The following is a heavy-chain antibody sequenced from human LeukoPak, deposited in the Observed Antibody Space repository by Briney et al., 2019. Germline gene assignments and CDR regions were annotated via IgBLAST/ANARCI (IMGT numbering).Heavy chain of an antibody. V-gene: IGHV4-4*07. CDR3: ARDAPWYCSSTSCPVYWYFDL. CDR1: GGSISSYY. J-gene: IGHJ2*01. Sequence: KPSETLSLTCTVSGGSISSYYWSCIRQPAGKGLEWIGRIYTSGSTNYNPSLKSRVTMSVDTSKNQFSLKLSSVTAADTAVYYCARDAPWYCSSTSCPVYWYFDLWGRGTLVTVSS. CDR2: IYTSGST. D-gene: IGHD2-2*01.